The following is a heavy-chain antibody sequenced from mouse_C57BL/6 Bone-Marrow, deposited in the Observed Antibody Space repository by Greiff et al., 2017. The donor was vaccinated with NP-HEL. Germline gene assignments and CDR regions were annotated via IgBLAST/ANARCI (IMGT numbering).Heavy chain of an antibody. CDR2: INPSSGYT. J-gene: IGHJ3*01. Sequence: QVQLQQSGAELAKPGASVKLSCKASGYTFTSYWMHWVKQRPGQGLEWIGYINPSSGYTTYNQKFKDKATLTADKSSSTAYMQLSSLTYEDSADYYCARGGDDYDARLDYWGQGTLVTVSA. V-gene: IGHV1-7*01. CDR3: ARGGDDYDARLDY. D-gene: IGHD2-4*01. CDR1: GYTFTSYW.